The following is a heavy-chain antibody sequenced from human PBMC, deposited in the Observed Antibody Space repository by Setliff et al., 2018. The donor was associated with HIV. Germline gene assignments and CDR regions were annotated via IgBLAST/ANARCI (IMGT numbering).Heavy chain of an antibody. Sequence: ETLSLTCAVYGGSFSGYYWSWIRQPPGKGLEWIGEINHSGSTNYNPSLKSRVTISVDTSKNQFSLKLSSVTAADTAVYYCARASLNLGELSSNPDASDIWGQGTMVTVSS. V-gene: IGHV4-34*01. CDR3: ARASLNLGELSSNPDASDI. D-gene: IGHD3-16*02. CDR1: GGSFSGYY. CDR2: INHSGST. J-gene: IGHJ3*02.